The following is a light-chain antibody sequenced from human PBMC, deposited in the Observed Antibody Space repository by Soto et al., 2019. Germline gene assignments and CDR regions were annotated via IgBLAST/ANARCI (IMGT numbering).Light chain of an antibody. CDR1: QSVRSS. CDR2: DAS. Sequence: EIVLTQSPDTLSLSPGERATLSCRASQSVRSSLAWYQQKPGQAPVLLIYDASNRATGIPARFSGSGSGTVFTLTISSLEPEDFAVYYCQHRYNSPPEVTFGPGTKVDIK. J-gene: IGKJ3*01. V-gene: IGKV3-11*01. CDR3: QHRYNSPPEVT.